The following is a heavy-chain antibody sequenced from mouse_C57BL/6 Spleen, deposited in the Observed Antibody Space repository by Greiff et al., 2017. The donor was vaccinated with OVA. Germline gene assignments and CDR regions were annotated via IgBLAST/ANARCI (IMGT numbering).Heavy chain of an antibody. CDR2: IDPSDSYT. D-gene: IGHD2-12*01. CDR3: ALTRFAY. J-gene: IGHJ3*01. V-gene: IGHV1-59*01. Sequence: QVQLQQPGAELVRPGTSVKLSCKASGYTFTSYWMHWVKQRPGQGLEWIGVIDPSDSYTNYNQKFKGKATLTVDTSSSTAYMQLSSLTSEDSAVYYCALTRFAYWGQGTLVTVSA. CDR1: GYTFTSYW.